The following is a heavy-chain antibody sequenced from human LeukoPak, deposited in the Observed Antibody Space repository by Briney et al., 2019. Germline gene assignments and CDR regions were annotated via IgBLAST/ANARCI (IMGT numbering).Heavy chain of an antibody. CDR3: TRLSGDNWNYGGNFDS. V-gene: IGHV3-74*01. CDR1: GFTFSTYW. CDR2: LNSDGSIT. D-gene: IGHD1-7*01. J-gene: IGHJ4*02. Sequence: PGGSLRLSCAASGFTFSTYWMHWVRHAPGKGLVWVSGLNSDGSITGYVDSVKGRFTISRDNAKNTLYLQMNSLKTEDTAVYYCTRLSGDNWNYGGNFDSWGQGTLVTVSS.